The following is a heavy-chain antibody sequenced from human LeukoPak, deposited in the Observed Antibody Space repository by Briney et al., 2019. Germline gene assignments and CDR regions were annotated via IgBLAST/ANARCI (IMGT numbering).Heavy chain of an antibody. CDR1: GFTFSSYW. CDR3: ARDLMDYDVSTGLHHYYMDV. J-gene: IGHJ6*02. D-gene: IGHD3-9*01. Sequence: GGSLRLSCVASGFTFSSYWMHWVRQDPRKGLVRVSRINGDGSNINYADSVRGRFTISRDNAKNTLYLQMNTLRVGDTAVYYCARDLMDYDVSTGLHHYYMDVWGQGTTVTVSS. CDR2: INGDGSNI. V-gene: IGHV3-74*01.